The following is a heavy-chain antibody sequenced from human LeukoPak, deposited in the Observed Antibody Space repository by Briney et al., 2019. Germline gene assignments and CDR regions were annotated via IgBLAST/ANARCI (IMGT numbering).Heavy chain of an antibody. CDR3: AKDEGSGWYYFDY. V-gene: IGHV3-30*18. CDR2: ISYDGSNK. Sequence: GGSLRLSCAASGFTFSSYTMNWVRQAPGKGLEWVAVISYDGSNKYYADSVKGRFTISRDISKNTLYLQMNSLRAEDTAVYYCAKDEGSGWYYFDYWGQGSLVTVSS. J-gene: IGHJ4*02. D-gene: IGHD6-19*01. CDR1: GFTFSSYT.